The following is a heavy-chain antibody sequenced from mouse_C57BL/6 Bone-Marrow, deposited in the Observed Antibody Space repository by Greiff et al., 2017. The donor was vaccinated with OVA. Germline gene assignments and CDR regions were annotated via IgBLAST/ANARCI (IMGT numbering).Heavy chain of an antibody. J-gene: IGHJ2*01. D-gene: IGHD1-1*01. CDR2: IYPRDGST. CDR1: GYTFTDHT. V-gene: IGHV1-78*01. Sequence: VQLQESDAELVKPGASVKISCKVSGYTFTDHTIHWMKQRPEQGLEWIGYIYPRDGSTKYNEKFKGKATLTADKSSSTAYMQLNSLTSEDSAVYFCAGYGSSYSYYFDYWGQGTTLTVSS. CDR3: AGYGSSYSYYFDY.